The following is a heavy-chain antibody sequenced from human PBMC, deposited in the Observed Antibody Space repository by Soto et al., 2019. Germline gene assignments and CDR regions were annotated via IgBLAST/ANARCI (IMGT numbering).Heavy chain of an antibody. CDR3: AKDLGSSRLYYYYYYGMDV. J-gene: IGHJ6*02. Sequence: EVQLVESGGGLVQPGRSLRLSCAASGFTFDDYAMHWVRQAPGKGLEWVSGISWNSGSIGYADSVKGRFTISRDNAKNSLYLQMNSLRAEDTALYYCAKDLGSSRLYYYYYYGMDVWGQGTTVTVSS. CDR1: GFTFDDYA. D-gene: IGHD6-13*01. CDR2: ISWNSGSI. V-gene: IGHV3-9*01.